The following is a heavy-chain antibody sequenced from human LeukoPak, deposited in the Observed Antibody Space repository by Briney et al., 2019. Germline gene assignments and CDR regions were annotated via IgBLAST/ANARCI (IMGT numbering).Heavy chain of an antibody. CDR3: ARGGYSSGWYVGGGFDP. D-gene: IGHD6-19*01. V-gene: IGHV1-8*01. Sequence: GASVKVSCKASGYTFTSYDINWVRQATGQGLEWMGWMNPNSGNTGYAQKFQGRVTMTRNTSISIAYMELSSLRSEDTAVYYCARGGYSSGWYVGGGFDPWGQGTLVTVSS. CDR1: GYTFTSYD. J-gene: IGHJ5*02. CDR2: MNPNSGNT.